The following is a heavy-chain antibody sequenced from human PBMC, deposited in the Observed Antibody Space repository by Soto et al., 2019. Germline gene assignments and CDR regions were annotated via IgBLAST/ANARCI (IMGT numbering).Heavy chain of an antibody. V-gene: IGHV4-34*01. CDR1: GGSFSGYY. CDR2: INHSGST. CDR3: ARAYCSGGSCYYYYYGMDV. D-gene: IGHD2-15*01. Sequence: SETLSLTCAVYGGSFSGYYWSWIRQPPGKGLEWIGEINHSGSTNYNPSLKSRVTIPVDTSKNQFSLKLSSVTAADTAVYYCARAYCSGGSCYYYYYGMDVWGQGTTVTVSS. J-gene: IGHJ6*02.